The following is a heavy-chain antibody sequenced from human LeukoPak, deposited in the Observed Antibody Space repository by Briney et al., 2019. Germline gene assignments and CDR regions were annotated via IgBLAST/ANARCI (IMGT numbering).Heavy chain of an antibody. CDR3: ARETSRRGGHDY. CDR1: GFTFSSYA. D-gene: IGHD2-15*01. Sequence: PGGSLRLSCPASGFTFSSYAMHWARQAPDKGLEWMAVISSDGNNEYYADSVKGRFTISRDNSKNTLYLQMNSLRPEDTAVYYCARETSRRGGHDYWGQGTLVTVSS. V-gene: IGHV3-30-3*01. J-gene: IGHJ4*02. CDR2: ISSDGNNE.